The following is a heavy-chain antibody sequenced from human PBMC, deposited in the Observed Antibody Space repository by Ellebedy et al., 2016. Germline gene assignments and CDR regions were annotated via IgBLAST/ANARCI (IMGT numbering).Heavy chain of an antibody. V-gene: IGHV1-3*01. CDR3: AGDGRVGNRAWTRYWYFDL. CDR1: GYTFTTYG. D-gene: IGHD1-26*01. Sequence: ASVKVSCKASGYTFTTYGIHWVRQAPGQSLEWMGWINAGNGNTKYSENFQGRVTITRDTSANTAYLELSSLRSEDTAVYFCAGDGRVGNRAWTRYWYFDLWGRGTLVTVSS. CDR2: INAGNGNT. J-gene: IGHJ2*01.